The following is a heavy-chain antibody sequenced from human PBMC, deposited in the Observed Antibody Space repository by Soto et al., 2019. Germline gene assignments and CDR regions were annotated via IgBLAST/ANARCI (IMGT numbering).Heavy chain of an antibody. CDR1: GGSFSGYY. CDR2: INHSGST. CDR3: ARRNYCSGGSCSNWFDP. Sequence: QVPLQQWGAGLLKPSETLSLTCAVYGGSFSGYYWSWIRQPPGKGLEWIGEINHSGSTNYNPSLKSRVTISVDTSKNQFSLKLSSVTAADTAVYYCARRNYCSGGSCSNWFDPWGQGTLVTVSS. D-gene: IGHD2-15*01. J-gene: IGHJ5*02. V-gene: IGHV4-34*01.